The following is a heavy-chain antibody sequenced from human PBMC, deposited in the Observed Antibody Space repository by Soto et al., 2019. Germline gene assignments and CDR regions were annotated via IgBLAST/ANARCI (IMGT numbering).Heavy chain of an antibody. CDR2: ISAYNGNT. CDR3: ARGLRYFDWLSPYYFDY. J-gene: IGHJ4*02. V-gene: IGHV1-18*01. D-gene: IGHD3-9*01. Sequence: ASVKVSCKASGYTFTSYGISWVRQAPGQGLEWMGWISAYNGNTNYAQKLQGRVTMTTDTSTSTAYMELRSLRSDDTAVYYCARGLRYFDWLSPYYFDYWGQGTLVTVSS. CDR1: GYTFTSYG.